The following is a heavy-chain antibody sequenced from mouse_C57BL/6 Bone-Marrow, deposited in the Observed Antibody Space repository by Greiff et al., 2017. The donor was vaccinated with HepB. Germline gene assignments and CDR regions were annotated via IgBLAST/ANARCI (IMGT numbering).Heavy chain of an antibody. J-gene: IGHJ2*01. CDR2: IYPGDGDT. V-gene: IGHV1-82*01. CDR1: GYAFSSSW. D-gene: IGHD2-5*01. CDR3: ARPYYSNY. Sequence: QVQLQQSGPELVKPGASVKISCKASGYAFSSSWMNWVKQRPGKGLEWIGRIYPGDGDTNYNGKFKGKATLTADKSSSTAYMQLSSLTSEDSAVYFCARPYYSNYWGQGTTLTVSS.